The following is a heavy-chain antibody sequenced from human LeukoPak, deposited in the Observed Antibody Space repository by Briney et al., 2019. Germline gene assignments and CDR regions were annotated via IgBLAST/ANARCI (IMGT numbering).Heavy chain of an antibody. CDR1: GGSITSGGYF. D-gene: IGHD3-10*01. Sequence: SETLSLTCTVSGGSITSGGYFWSWIRQDPGKGLEWIGYISYSGNTYYNPPLKSRLAISVDTSKNQFSLKLSSVTAADTAVYYCARSFGESYFDYWGQGILVTVSS. CDR3: ARSFGESYFDY. J-gene: IGHJ4*02. CDR2: ISYSGNT. V-gene: IGHV4-31*03.